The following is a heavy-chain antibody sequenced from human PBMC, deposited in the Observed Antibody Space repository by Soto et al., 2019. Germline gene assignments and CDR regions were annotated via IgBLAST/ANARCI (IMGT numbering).Heavy chain of an antibody. J-gene: IGHJ5*02. D-gene: IGHD6-19*01. CDR3: ASGASSGWYWGWFDP. CDR2: IYYSGST. CDR1: GGSISSSSYY. Sequence: QLQLQESGPGLVKPSETLSLTCTVSGGSISSSSYYWGWIRRPPGKGLEWIGRIYYSGSTYYNPSLQSRVTISVDTSKNQFSLKLSSVTAADTAVYYCASGASSGWYWGWFDPWGQGTLVTVSS. V-gene: IGHV4-39*01.